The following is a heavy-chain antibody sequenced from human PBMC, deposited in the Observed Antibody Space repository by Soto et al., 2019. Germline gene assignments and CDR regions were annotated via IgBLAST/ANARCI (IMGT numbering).Heavy chain of an antibody. Sequence: ASVKVSCKASGYTFTSYAMHWVRQAPGQRLEWMGWINAGNGNTKYSQKFQGRVTITRDTSASTAYMELSSLRSEDTAVYYCARELYCSGGSSYSDAFDIWGQGHMVTASS. V-gene: IGHV1-3*01. CDR2: INAGNGNT. CDR3: ARELYCSGGSSYSDAFDI. CDR1: GYTFTSYA. J-gene: IGHJ3*02. D-gene: IGHD2-15*01.